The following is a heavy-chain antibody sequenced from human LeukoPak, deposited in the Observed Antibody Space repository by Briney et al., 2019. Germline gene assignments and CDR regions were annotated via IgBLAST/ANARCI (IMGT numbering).Heavy chain of an antibody. D-gene: IGHD6-19*01. CDR3: ATEIIAVAAIRDEEGDY. CDR1: GYTLTELS. CDR2: FDPEDGET. J-gene: IGHJ4*02. V-gene: IGHV1-24*01. Sequence: ASVKVSCKVSGYTLTELSMHWVRQAPGKGLEWMGGFDPEDGETIYAQKFQGRVTMTEDTSTGTAYMELSSLRSEDTAVYYCATEIIAVAAIRDEEGDYWGQGTLVTVSS.